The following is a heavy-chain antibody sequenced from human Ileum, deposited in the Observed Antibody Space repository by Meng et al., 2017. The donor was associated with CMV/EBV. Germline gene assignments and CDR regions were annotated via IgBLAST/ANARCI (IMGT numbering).Heavy chain of an antibody. D-gene: IGHD3-3*01. CDR1: GFSFSSYW. CDR2: IKSDGDSI. CDR3: TRVEFGVGNDH. Sequence: GESLKISCEASGFSFSSYWMYWVRQAPGKGLECVSRIKSDGDSIIYAASARGRFTISRDNAKNTLYLQMNSLRVEDTAVYYCTRVEFGVGNDHWGQGTLVTSPQ. V-gene: IGHV3-74*01. J-gene: IGHJ4*02.